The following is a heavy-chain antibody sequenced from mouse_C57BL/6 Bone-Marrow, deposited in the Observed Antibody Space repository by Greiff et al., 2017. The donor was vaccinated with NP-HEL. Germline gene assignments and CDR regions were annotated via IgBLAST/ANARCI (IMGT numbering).Heavy chain of an antibody. CDR2: IYPYNGVS. CDR1: GYSFTGYY. CDR3: AREGIYYDYDYYAMDY. V-gene: IGHV1-31*01. J-gene: IGHJ4*01. D-gene: IGHD2-4*01. Sequence: VHVKQSGPELVKPGASVKISCKASGYSFTGYYMHWVKQSHGNILDWIGYIYPYNGVSSYNQKFKGKATLTVDKSSSTAYMELRSLTSEDSAVYYCAREGIYYDYDYYAMDYWGQGTSVTVSS.